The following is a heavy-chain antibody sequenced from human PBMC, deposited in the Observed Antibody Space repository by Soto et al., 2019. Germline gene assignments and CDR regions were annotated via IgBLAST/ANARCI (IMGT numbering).Heavy chain of an antibody. CDR1: RGTYY. J-gene: IGHJ5*02. V-gene: IGHV4-61*01. Sequence: RGTYYWSWIRQPPGKGLEWIGHIYFTGSTNYNPSLKSRVTMSLDTSGNQFSLKLSSVTAADTAVYYCTRGPPRVQWFDPWGLGTLVTVSS. CDR3: TRGPPRVQWFDP. CDR2: IYFTGST.